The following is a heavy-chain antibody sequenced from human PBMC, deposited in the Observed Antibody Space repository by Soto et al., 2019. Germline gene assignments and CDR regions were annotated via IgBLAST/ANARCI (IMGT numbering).Heavy chain of an antibody. Sequence: QVRLQESGPGLVRPSQTLSLTCSVSGDSLTIGGHYWTWIRQHPGKGLEWIGYIYHSGSTYYSPSLKSRVTISVDTSENQFSLKLTSMTAAGTAVYYCARGGDGFDLWGQGKMVTVSS. J-gene: IGHJ3*01. V-gene: IGHV4-31*03. CDR3: ARGGDGFDL. CDR1: GDSLTIGGHY. CDR2: IYHSGST.